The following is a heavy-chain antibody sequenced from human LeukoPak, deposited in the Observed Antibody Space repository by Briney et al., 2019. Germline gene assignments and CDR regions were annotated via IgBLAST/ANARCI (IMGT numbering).Heavy chain of an antibody. CDR2: ISAYNGNT. V-gene: IGHV1-18*01. D-gene: IGHD2-15*01. CDR1: GYSFTTYG. J-gene: IGHJ6*02. CDR3: ASSLRCSGGSCYSSYYYYYGMDV. Sequence: GASVKVSCKASGYSFTTYGFSWVRQAPGQGLEWMGWISAYNGNTNYAQRLQGRVTMTTDTSTSTVYMELRSLRSDDTAVYYCASSLRCSGGSCYSSYYYYYGMDVWGQGTTVTVSS.